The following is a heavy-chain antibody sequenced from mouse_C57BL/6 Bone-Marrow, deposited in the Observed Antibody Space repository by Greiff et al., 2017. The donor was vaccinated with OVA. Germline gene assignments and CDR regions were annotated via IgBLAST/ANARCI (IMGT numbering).Heavy chain of an antibody. CDR2: INPNNGGT. CDR1: GYTFTDYN. Sequence: EVKLQESGPELVKPGASVKMSCKASGYTFTDYNMHWVKQSHGKSLEWIGYINPNNGGTSYNQKFKGKATLTVNKSSSTAYMELRSLTSEDSAVYYCARGGWLVLDYWGQGTTLTVSS. V-gene: IGHV1-22*01. J-gene: IGHJ2*01. D-gene: IGHD2-3*01. CDR3: ARGGWLVLDY.